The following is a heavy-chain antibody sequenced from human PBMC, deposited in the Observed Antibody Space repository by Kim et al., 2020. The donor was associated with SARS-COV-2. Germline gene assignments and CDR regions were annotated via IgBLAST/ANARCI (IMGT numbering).Heavy chain of an antibody. D-gene: IGHD2-15*01. CDR1: GGTFSSYA. V-gene: IGHV1-69*13. J-gene: IGHJ4*02. CDR3: ARAQLGYCSGGSCYPNHYYFDY. Sequence: SVKVSCKASGGTFSSYAISWVRQAPGQGLEWMGGIIPIFGTANYAQKFQGRVTITADESTSTAYMELSSLRSEDTAVYYCARAQLGYCSGGSCYPNHYYFDYWGQGTLVTVSS. CDR2: IIPIFGTA.